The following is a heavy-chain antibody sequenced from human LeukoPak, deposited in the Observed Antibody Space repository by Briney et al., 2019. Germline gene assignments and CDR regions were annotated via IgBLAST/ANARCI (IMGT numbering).Heavy chain of an antibody. V-gene: IGHV4-31*03. CDR3: ARMGMVGATGYYFDY. CDR2: IYYSGST. D-gene: IGHD1-26*01. Sequence: SETLSLTCTVSGGSISSSSYYWGWIRQHPGEGLEWIGYIYYSGSTYYNPSLKSRVTISVDTSKNQFSLRLSSVTAADTAVYYCARMGMVGATGYYFDYWGQGTLVTVSS. CDR1: GGSISSSSYY. J-gene: IGHJ4*02.